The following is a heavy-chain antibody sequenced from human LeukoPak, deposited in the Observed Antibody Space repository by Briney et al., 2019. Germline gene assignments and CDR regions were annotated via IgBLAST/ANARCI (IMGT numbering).Heavy chain of an antibody. J-gene: IGHJ3*02. CDR1: GGSISSYY. V-gene: IGHV4-59*01. CDR2: IYDSGST. CDR3: ATEGPSRIYTFDI. D-gene: IGHD2-15*01. Sequence: SETLSLTCTVSGGSISSYYWSWIRQPPGKGLEWIGYIYDSGSTNYNPSLKSRVTISVDTSKNQFSLKLRSVTTADTAVYYCATEGPSRIYTFDIWGQGTMVTVSS.